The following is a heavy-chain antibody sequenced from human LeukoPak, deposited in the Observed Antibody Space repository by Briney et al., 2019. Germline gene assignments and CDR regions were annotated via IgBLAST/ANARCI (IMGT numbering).Heavy chain of an antibody. D-gene: IGHD1-1*01. CDR1: GGSFSGYY. Sequence: PSETLSLTCAVYGGSFSGYYWSWIRQPPGKGLEWIGEINHSGSTNYNPSLKSRVTISVDTSKNQFSLKLSSVTAADTAVYYCARSWVRTNVFDWFDPWGQGTLVTVSS. CDR2: INHSGST. V-gene: IGHV4-34*01. CDR3: ARSWVRTNVFDWFDP. J-gene: IGHJ5*02.